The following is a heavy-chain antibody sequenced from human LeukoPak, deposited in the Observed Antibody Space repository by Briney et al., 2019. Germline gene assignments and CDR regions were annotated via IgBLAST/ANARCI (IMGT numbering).Heavy chain of an antibody. CDR1: GYSFTSYW. V-gene: IGHV5-51*01. D-gene: IGHD2-21*02. Sequence: GESLKISCKGSGYSFTSYWIGWVRQMPGKGLEWMGIIYPGDSDTRYSPSFQGQVTISADKSISTAYLQWSSLKASDTAMYYCARGGPYCGSDCYSNWFDPWGQGTLVTVSS. J-gene: IGHJ5*02. CDR3: ARGGPYCGSDCYSNWFDP. CDR2: IYPGDSDT.